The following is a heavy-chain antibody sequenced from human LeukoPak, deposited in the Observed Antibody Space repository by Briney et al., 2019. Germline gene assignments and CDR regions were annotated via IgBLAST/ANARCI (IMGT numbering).Heavy chain of an antibody. Sequence: SSETLSLTCTVSGGSISSSSYYWGWIRQPPGKGLEWIGSIYYSGSTYYNPSFKSRVTISVDTSKNQFSLKLSSVTAADTAVYYCARQAAAGNSYFDYWGQGTLVTVSS. CDR2: IYYSGST. CDR3: ARQAAAGNSYFDY. J-gene: IGHJ4*02. D-gene: IGHD6-13*01. V-gene: IGHV4-39*01. CDR1: GGSISSSSYY.